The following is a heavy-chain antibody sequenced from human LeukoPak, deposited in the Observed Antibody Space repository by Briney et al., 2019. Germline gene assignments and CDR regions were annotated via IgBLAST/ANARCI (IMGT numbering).Heavy chain of an antibody. CDR2: ISSSGSTI. D-gene: IGHD3-10*01. CDR3: ARGLYYYGSGSDSDFDY. V-gene: IGHV3-48*03. Sequence: GGSPRLSCAASGFTFSSYEMNWVRQAPGKGLEWVSYISSSGSTIYYADSVKGRFTISRDNAKNSLYLQMNSLRAEDTAVYYCARGLYYYGSGSDSDFDYWGQGTLVTVSS. J-gene: IGHJ4*02. CDR1: GFTFSSYE.